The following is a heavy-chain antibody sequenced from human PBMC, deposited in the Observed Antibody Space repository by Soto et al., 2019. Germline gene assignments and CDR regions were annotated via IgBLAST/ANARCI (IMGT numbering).Heavy chain of an antibody. V-gene: IGHV5-10-1*01. J-gene: IGHJ5*02. D-gene: IGHD1-26*01. CDR3: ARRLGATMTLEANWFDP. CDR1: GYSFTSYR. Sequence: PGESLKISCKGSGYSFTSYRISWVRQMPGKGLEWMGRIDPSDSYTNYSPSFQGHVTISADKSISTAYLQWSSLKASDTAMYYCARRLGATMTLEANWFDPWGQGTLVTVSS. CDR2: IDPSDSYT.